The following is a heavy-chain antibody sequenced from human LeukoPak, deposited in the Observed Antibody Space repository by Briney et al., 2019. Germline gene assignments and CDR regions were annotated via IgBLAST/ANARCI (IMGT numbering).Heavy chain of an antibody. V-gene: IGHV5-51*01. J-gene: IGHJ4*02. CDR3: ARLAGGVLLTSPIDY. CDR1: GYSFTNYW. CDR2: ISPGDSDT. Sequence: GESLKISCKGSGYSFTNYWIGWVRQMPGKGLEWMGFISPGDSDTRYSPSFQGQVTISADKSISTAYLRWSSLKASDTAMYYCARLAGGVLLTSPIDYWGQGTLVTVST. D-gene: IGHD3-16*01.